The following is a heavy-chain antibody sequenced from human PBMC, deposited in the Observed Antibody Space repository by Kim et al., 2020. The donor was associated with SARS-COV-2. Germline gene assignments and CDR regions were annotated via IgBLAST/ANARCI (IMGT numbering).Heavy chain of an antibody. D-gene: IGHD6-19*01. J-gene: IGHJ4*02. V-gene: IGHV3-53*01. CDR3: ARAGSGWPTYFDY. Sequence: YADSVKGRCTISRDNSKNTLYLQMNSLRAEDTAVYYCARAGSGWPTYFDYWGQGTLVTVSS.